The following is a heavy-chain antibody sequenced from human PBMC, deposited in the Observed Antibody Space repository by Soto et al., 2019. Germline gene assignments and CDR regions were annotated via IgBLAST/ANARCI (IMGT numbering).Heavy chain of an antibody. V-gene: IGHV1-8*01. CDR3: AREDSTYYYYYGMDV. Sequence: ASVKVSCKASGYTFTSYDINWVRQATGQGLEWMGWMNPNSGNTGYAQKFQGRVAMTRNTSISTAYMELSSLRSEDTAVYYCAREDSTYYYYYGMDVWGQGTTVTVSS. J-gene: IGHJ6*02. CDR2: MNPNSGNT. D-gene: IGHD2-15*01. CDR1: GYTFTSYD.